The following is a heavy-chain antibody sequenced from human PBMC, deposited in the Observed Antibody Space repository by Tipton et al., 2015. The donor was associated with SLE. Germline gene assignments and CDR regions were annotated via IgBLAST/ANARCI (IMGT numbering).Heavy chain of an antibody. CDR2: IYHSGST. CDR1: DYSISSGYY. CDR3: ARVYSGSYYKTFDF. D-gene: IGHD1-26*01. Sequence: TLSLTCTVSDYSISSGYYWAWIRQPPGKGPEWIGSIYHSGSTFYDPSLNSRVSISVDTSKNQFSLTLTSVTAADTAIYYRARVYSGSYYKTFDFWGQGTLVTVSS. V-gene: IGHV4-38-2*02. J-gene: IGHJ3*01.